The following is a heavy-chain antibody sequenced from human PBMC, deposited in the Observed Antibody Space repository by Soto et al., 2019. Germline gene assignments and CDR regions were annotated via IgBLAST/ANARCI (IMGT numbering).Heavy chain of an antibody. CDR3: AKVSRNTAMDYNWFDP. D-gene: IGHD5-18*01. CDR2: IIPIFGTA. V-gene: IGHV1-69*13. J-gene: IGHJ5*02. CDR1: GGTFSSYA. Sequence: GASVKVSCKASGGTFSSYAISWVRQAPGQGLEWMGGIIPIFGTANYAQKFQGRVTITADESTSTAYMELSSLRSEDTAVYYCAKVSRNTAMDYNWFDPWGQGXLVTVYS.